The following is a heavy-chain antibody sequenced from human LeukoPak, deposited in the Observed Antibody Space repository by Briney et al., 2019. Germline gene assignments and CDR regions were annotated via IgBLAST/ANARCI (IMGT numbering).Heavy chain of an antibody. CDR3: ARGVGSSSRNYYYYYGMDV. CDR1: GGSISSSSYY. V-gene: IGHV4-39*07. D-gene: IGHD6-6*01. Sequence: SETLSLTCTVSGGSISSSSYYWGWIRQPPGKGLEWIGSIYYSGSTYYNPSLKSRVTISVDTSKNQFSLKLSSVTAADTAVYYCARGVGSSSRNYYYYYGMDVWGQGTTVTVSS. CDR2: IYYSGST. J-gene: IGHJ6*02.